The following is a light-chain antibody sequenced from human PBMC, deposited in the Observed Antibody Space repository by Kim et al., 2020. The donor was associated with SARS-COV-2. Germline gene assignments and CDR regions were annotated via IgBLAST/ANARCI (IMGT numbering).Light chain of an antibody. J-gene: IGLJ3*02. V-gene: IGLV3-1*01. CDR3: QAWDSSTAWV. CDR1: KLGDKY. Sequence: PGQTASLTCSGDKLGDKYACWYQQKPGQSPVLVIYQDSKRPSGIPERFSGSNSGNTATLTISGTQAMDEADYYCQAWDSSTAWVFGGGTQLTVL. CDR2: QDS.